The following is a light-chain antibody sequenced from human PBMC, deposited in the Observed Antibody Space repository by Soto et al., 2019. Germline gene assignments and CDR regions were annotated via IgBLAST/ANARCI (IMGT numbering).Light chain of an antibody. CDR1: QSVSRG. J-gene: IGKJ1*01. V-gene: IGKV1-5*01. Sequence: IPLTQSPYTLSACLGDRVTITCLASQSVSRGLAWYQQKPGKAPKLLIYDASTLESGVPSRFSGSGSGTEFTLSISSLQADDFASYYCQHYMSYPWTFGQGTKVDI. CDR3: QHYMSYPWT. CDR2: DAS.